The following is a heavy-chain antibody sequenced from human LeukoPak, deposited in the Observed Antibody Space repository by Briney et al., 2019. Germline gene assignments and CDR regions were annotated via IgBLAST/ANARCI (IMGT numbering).Heavy chain of an antibody. J-gene: IGHJ4*02. D-gene: IGHD2-2*02. V-gene: IGHV3-23*01. CDR2: ISGSGGST. Sequence: PGGSLRLSCAASGFTFSSYAMSWVRQAPGKGLEWVSGISGSGGSTYYADSVKGQFTISRDNSKSTLYLQMNSLRAEDTAIYYCARGRTQYCSSTSCYTGDYWGQGTLVTVSS. CDR1: GFTFSSYA. CDR3: ARGRTQYCSSTSCYTGDY.